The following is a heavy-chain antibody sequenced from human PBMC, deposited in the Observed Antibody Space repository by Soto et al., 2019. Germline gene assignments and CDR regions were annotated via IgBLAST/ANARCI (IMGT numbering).Heavy chain of an antibody. V-gene: IGHV4-59*01. CDR2: TYSNGNT. J-gene: IGHJ6*02. CDR1: GGSIRSYY. Sequence: SETLSLTCAVSGGSIRSYYWTWVRQPPGKGLEWIGYTYSNGNTKYNPSLKSRVTISVDTPKNQFSLKVGSVNAADTAVYYCARLYYVSGRPLMDVWGQGTTVTVSS. D-gene: IGHD3-10*01. CDR3: ARLYYVSGRPLMDV.